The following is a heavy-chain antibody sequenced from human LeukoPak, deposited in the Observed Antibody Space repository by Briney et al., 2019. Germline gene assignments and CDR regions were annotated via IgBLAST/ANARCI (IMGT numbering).Heavy chain of an antibody. CDR3: ARALGYYGSGRYYNAKKYYSYYMDV. Sequence: KPSEILSLTCTVSGASISRNTYNWGRIRQPQGKGLEWFREINHNGSNNDNPTLKSRVTRADDTTKNCFSMKLRSVTATDTYFYSCARALGYYGSGRYYNAKKYYSYYMDVWGKETTVTVSS. CDR2: INHNGSN. CDR1: GASISRNTYN. V-gene: IGHV4-39*07. D-gene: IGHD3-10*01. J-gene: IGHJ6*03.